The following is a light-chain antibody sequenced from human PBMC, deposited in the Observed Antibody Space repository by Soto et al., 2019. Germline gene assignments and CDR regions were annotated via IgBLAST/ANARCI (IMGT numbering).Light chain of an antibody. CDR3: SSYRRGSTYV. V-gene: IGLV2-14*03. CDR2: DVT. J-gene: IGLJ1*01. CDR1: SSDVGGYNY. Sequence: QSDLTQPASVSGSPGQSITVSCTGTSSDVGGYNYVSWYQQHPGKAPRLLIYDVTNRPSGVSNRFSGSKSGNTASLTISGLQAEDEADYYCSSYRRGSTYVFGTGTKLTVL.